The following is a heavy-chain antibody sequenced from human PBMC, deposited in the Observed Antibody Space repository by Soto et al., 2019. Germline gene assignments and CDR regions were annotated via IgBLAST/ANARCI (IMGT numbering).Heavy chain of an antibody. J-gene: IGHJ4*02. CDR3: ARGQIYCGGDCYLFDY. V-gene: IGHV4-4*07. CDR1: GGPISSYY. CDR2: IYTSGST. D-gene: IGHD2-21*02. Sequence: PSETLSLTCTVSGGPISSYYWSWIRQPAGKGLEWIGRIYTSGSTNYNPSLKSRVTMSVDTSKNQFSLKLSSVTAADTAVYYCARGQIYCGGDCYLFDYWGQGTLVTVSS.